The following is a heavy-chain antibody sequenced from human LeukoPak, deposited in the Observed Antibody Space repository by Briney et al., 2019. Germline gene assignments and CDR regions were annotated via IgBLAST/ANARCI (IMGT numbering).Heavy chain of an antibody. V-gene: IGHV4-34*01. Sequence: ASETLSLTCAVYGGSLSGYYWSWIRQPPGKGLEWIGEINHSGSTNYNPSLKSRVTISVDTSKNQFSLKLSSVTAADTAVYYCARGGPKQLGRHFDYWGQGTLVTVSS. CDR3: ARGGPKQLGRHFDY. CDR1: GGSLSGYY. D-gene: IGHD6-13*01. J-gene: IGHJ4*02. CDR2: INHSGST.